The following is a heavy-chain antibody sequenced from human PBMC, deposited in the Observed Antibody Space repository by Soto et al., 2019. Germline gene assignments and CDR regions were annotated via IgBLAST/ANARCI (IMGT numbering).Heavy chain of an antibody. CDR3: ARQLPISDSKSYYYGMDV. CDR1: GYSFTSYW. J-gene: IGHJ6*02. CDR2: IYPGDSDT. V-gene: IGHV5-51*01. Sequence: PGESLKISCKGSGYSFTSYWIGWVRQMPGKGLEWMGIIYPGDSDTRYSPSFRGQVTFSADKSISTAYLQRSSLKAPDTAMYYCARQLPISDSKSYYYGMDVWGQGTTVTVSS. D-gene: IGHD2-21*01.